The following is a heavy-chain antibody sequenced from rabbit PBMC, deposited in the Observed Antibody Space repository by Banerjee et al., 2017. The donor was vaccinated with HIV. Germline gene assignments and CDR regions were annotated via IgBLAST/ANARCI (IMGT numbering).Heavy chain of an antibody. CDR1: GFELSSYYS. V-gene: IGHV1S40*01. Sequence: QSLEVSGGGLVKPEGSLTPPCKASGFELSSYYSMCWVRQAPGKGLEWIVCIYCNSGSTYYASWVNGRFTISKSSSTTVTLQMTSLTAADTATYFCARGGVWGATLLDFWGQGTLVTVS. D-gene: IGHD4-1*01. J-gene: IGHJ3*01. CDR2: IYCNSGST. CDR3: ARGGVWGATLLDF.